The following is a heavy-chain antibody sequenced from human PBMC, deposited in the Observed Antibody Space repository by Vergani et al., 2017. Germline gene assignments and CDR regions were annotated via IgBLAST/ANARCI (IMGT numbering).Heavy chain of an antibody. J-gene: IGHJ4*02. V-gene: IGHV4-30-4*08. Sequence: QVQLQESGPGLVKPSQTLSLTCTVSGGSISSGDYYWSWIRQPPGKGLEWIGYIYYSGSTYYNPSLKSRVTISVDTSKNQFSLKLSSVTAADTAVYYCASNQPYYYGSGSYAFDYWGQGTLVTVSS. CDR1: GGSISSGDYY. D-gene: IGHD3-10*01. CDR2: IYYSGST. CDR3: ASNQPYYYGSGSYAFDY.